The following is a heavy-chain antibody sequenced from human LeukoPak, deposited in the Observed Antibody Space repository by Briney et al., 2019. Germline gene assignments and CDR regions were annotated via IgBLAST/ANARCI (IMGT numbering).Heavy chain of an antibody. Sequence: PGRSLRLSCAASGFTFSSYAMHWVRQAPGKGLEGVAVISYDGSNKYYADSVKGRFTISRDNSKNTLYLQMNSLRAEDTAVYYCARDQIVVVTAIVVYYYGMDVWGQGTTVTVSS. CDR2: ISYDGSNK. V-gene: IGHV3-30*04. CDR1: GFTFSSYA. CDR3: ARDQIVVVTAIVVYYYGMDV. D-gene: IGHD2-21*02. J-gene: IGHJ6*02.